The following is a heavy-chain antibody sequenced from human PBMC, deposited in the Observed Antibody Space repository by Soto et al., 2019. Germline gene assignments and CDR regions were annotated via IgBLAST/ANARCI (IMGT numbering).Heavy chain of an antibody. D-gene: IGHD4-17*01. CDR1: GFTFSSYA. V-gene: IGHV3-23*01. J-gene: IGHJ4*02. Sequence: EVQLLESGGGLVQPGGSLRLSCAASGFTFSSYAMSWVRQAPGKGLEWVAAISGSGGSTYYADSVKGRFTISRANSKNTLYLQMNSLRAEDTAVYYCAKRMTTVTVFDYWGQGTLVTVSS. CDR2: ISGSGGST. CDR3: AKRMTTVTVFDY.